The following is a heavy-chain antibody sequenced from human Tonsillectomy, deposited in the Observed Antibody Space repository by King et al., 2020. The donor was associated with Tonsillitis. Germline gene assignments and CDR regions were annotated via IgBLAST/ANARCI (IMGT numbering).Heavy chain of an antibody. CDR2: ISYEGSIK. CDR1: GFIFNNYA. J-gene: IGHJ6*03. CDR3: ARGPPELRFLDMDV. V-gene: IGHV3-30*10. D-gene: IGHD3-3*01. Sequence: QVQLVESGGGVVQPGRSLRLSCAASGFIFNNYALHWVRQAPGKGLEWVAVISYEGSIKYYTDSVKGRFTISRDSSKNTLYLQMNSLRAEDTAVYYCARGPPELRFLDMDVWGTGTTVTVSS.